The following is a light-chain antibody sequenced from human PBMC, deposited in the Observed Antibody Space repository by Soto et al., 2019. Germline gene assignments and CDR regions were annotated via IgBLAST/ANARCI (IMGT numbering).Light chain of an antibody. CDR2: GAS. V-gene: IGKV3-20*01. CDR3: QQYSSSPSTT. CDR1: QSVSSGY. J-gene: IGKJ5*01. Sequence: IVLTQTPGTLSLSPGEIATLSCSASQSVSSGYLAWYQQKPGQAPRLLIYGASTRATGIPDRFSGSGSGTDFTLTISRLEPEDFAVYYCQQYSSSPSTTFGQGTRLEIK.